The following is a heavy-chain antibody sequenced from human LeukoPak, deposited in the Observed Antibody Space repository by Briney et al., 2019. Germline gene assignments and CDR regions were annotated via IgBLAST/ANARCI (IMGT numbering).Heavy chain of an antibody. CDR3: ARRPMVRGVNIRRYFDL. CDR1: GFTFSSYG. V-gene: IGHV3-30*03. J-gene: IGHJ2*01. Sequence: GGSLRLSCAASGFTFSSYGMPWVRQAPGKGLEWVAVISYDGSNKYYADSVKGRFTISRDNSKNTLYLQMNSLRAEDTAVYYCARRPMVRGVNIRRYFDLWGRGTLVTVSS. CDR2: ISYDGSNK. D-gene: IGHD3-10*01.